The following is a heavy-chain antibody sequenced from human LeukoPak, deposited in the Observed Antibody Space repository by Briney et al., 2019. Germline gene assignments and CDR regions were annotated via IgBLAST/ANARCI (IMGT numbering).Heavy chain of an antibody. J-gene: IGHJ4*02. Sequence: PGGSLRLSCAASGFTFSSYAMSWARQAPGKGLEWVSAISGSGGSTYYADSVKGRFTISRDNSRDTLYLQMHSLRAEDTAVYYCAKGYYDYVWGSYYFDYWGQGTLVTVSS. CDR2: ISGSGGST. CDR3: AKGYYDYVWGSYYFDY. V-gene: IGHV3-23*01. CDR1: GFTFSSYA. D-gene: IGHD3-16*01.